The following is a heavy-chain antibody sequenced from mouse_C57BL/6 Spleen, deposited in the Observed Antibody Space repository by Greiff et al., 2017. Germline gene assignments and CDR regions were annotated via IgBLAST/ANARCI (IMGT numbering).Heavy chain of an antibody. CDR1: GYTFTSYW. V-gene: IGHV1-69*01. CDR2: IDPSDSYT. J-gene: IGHJ2*01. Sequence: QVHVKQPGAELVMPGASVKLSCKASGYTFTSYWMHWVKQRPGQGLEWIGEIDPSDSYTNYNQKFKGKSTLTVDKSSSTAYMQLSSLTSEDSAVYYCARHGSSFDYWGQGTTLTVSS. D-gene: IGHD1-1*01. CDR3: ARHGSSFDY.